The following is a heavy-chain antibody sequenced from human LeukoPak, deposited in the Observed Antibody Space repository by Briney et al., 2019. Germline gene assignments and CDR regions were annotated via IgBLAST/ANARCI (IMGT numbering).Heavy chain of an antibody. V-gene: IGHV1-46*03. D-gene: IGHD3-22*01. J-gene: IGHJ4*02. CDR1: GYTFPSYY. Sequence: ASVKVSCKTSGYTFPSYYIHWVRQAPGQGLEWMARINPSAGNTNYAPTFQGSDTLTRDTSTATVYIDQSSLNSTDTAVYYCARDTGWAFISSVDYWGPGTLATVSP. CDR3: ARDTGWAFISSVDY. CDR2: INPSAGNT.